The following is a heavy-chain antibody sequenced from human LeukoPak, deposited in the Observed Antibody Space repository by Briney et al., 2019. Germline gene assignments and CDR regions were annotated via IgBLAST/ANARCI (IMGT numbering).Heavy chain of an antibody. Sequence: PSETLSLTCIVSGGSISSSDYYWGWIRQPPGRGLEWIGSIYYSGSTYYNPSLKSRVTISVDTSKNQFSLNLSSVTAADTAVYFCARLRRGCSGGDCYLDYYGMDVWGQGTLVTVSS. V-gene: IGHV4-39*01. CDR2: IYYSGST. D-gene: IGHD2-21*02. CDR1: GGSISSSDYY. J-gene: IGHJ6*02. CDR3: ARLRRGCSGGDCYLDYYGMDV.